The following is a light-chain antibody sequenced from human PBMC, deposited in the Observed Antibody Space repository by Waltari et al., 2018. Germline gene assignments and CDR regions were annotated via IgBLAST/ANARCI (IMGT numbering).Light chain of an antibody. CDR1: QSINNW. CDR2: RAS. V-gene: IGKV1-5*03. Sequence: DIQMTQSPSTLSASVGDRVTFTCRASQSINNWLAWYQQKPGKAPKLLIYRASILESGVPSRCSGGGSGTEFTLTISSLQLDDLATYFCQHYNTYSTFGPGTKVDL. J-gene: IGKJ3*01. CDR3: QHYNTYST.